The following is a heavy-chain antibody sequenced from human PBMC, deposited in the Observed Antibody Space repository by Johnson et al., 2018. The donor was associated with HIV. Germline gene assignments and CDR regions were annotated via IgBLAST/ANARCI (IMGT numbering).Heavy chain of an antibody. CDR3: AREIIFRGAFDI. V-gene: IGHV3-30*04. J-gene: IGHJ3*02. D-gene: IGHD3-10*01. CDR1: GFTVRSYA. Sequence: VQLVESGGGVMQPGKSLRRSCEASGFTVRSYAMPWVRKAQGKGLEWVAVLTYDGRNKYYTDSVKGRFIISRDNSKNTLYLQMTSLRPEDTPVYYCAREIIFRGAFDIWGQGTMVTVSS. CDR2: LTYDGRNK.